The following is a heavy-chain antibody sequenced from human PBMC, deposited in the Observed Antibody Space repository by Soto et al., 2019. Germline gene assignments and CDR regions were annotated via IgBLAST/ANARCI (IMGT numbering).Heavy chain of an antibody. CDR2: ISGSGGST. J-gene: IGHJ5*02. CDR1: GFTFSSYA. CDR3: AKNQGVELVPLATVDWFDP. Sequence: GGSLRLSCAASGFTFSSYAMSWVRQAPGKGLEWVSAISGSGGSTYYADSVKGRFTISRDNSKSTVYLELKNLSAEDTAVYHCAKNQGVELVPLATVDWFDPWGQGSVVTVSS. D-gene: IGHD1-26*01. V-gene: IGHV3-23*01.